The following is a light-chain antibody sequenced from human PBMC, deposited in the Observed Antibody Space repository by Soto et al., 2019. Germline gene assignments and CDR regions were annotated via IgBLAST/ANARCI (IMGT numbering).Light chain of an antibody. V-gene: IGLV2-14*01. CDR3: SSYSSSSTRV. Sequence: QSALTQPASVSGSPGQSITISCTGTNSDVGAYNYVSWYQQHPGEAPKVMIYDVSNRPSGVSNRFSGSKSGNTASLTISGLQAEDEADYYCSSYSSSSTRVFGGGTKLTVL. CDR2: DVS. CDR1: NSDVGAYNY. J-gene: IGLJ3*02.